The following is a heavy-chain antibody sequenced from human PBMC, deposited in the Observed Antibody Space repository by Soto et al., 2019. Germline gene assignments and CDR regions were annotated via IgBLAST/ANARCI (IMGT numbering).Heavy chain of an antibody. CDR1: GYSFTRYW. V-gene: IGHV5-51*01. CDR2: IYPGDSYT. J-gene: IGHJ4*02. CDR3: ACAFYRGSEYSFDY. Sequence: GESPKIPCKGSGYSFTRYWIGWVRQMPGKGLEWMGVIYPGDSYTRNSRSFQGPVPIPAGKSISHAYPPRGRLKAAHPGIYLCACAFYRGSEYSFDYWGQGTLVTVSS. D-gene: IGHD3-10*01.